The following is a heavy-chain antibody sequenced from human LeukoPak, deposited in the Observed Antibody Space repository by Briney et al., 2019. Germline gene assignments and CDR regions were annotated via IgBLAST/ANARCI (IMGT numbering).Heavy chain of an antibody. V-gene: IGHV4-34*01. CDR3: ARAYYDFWSGYQFDY. J-gene: IGHJ4*02. CDR2: IDHSGSA. Sequence: SETLSLTCGVYGGSFSAYYWSWVRQPPGKGLEWIGEIDHSGSANYNSSLRPRVTLSVDTSKKTFSLRLTSVTAADTAVYYCARAYYDFWSGYQFDYWGQGTLVTVSS. D-gene: IGHD3-3*01. CDR1: GGSFSAYY.